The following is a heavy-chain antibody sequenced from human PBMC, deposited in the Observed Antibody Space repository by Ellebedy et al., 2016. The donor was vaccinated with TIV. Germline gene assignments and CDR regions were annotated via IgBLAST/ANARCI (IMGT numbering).Heavy chain of an antibody. CDR2: IYSGDSGGTT. D-gene: IGHD2-15*01. J-gene: IGHJ4*02. CDR1: GFTFSSYA. CDR3: ARGRDSAKSGF. V-gene: IGHV3-23*01. Sequence: GGSLRLXCAASGFTFSSYAMSWVRQAPRKGPEWVSTIYSGDSGGTTFYADSVRGRFTISRDNSKNTLYLQMDSLRAEDTAVYYCARGRDSAKSGFWGQGTLVTVSA.